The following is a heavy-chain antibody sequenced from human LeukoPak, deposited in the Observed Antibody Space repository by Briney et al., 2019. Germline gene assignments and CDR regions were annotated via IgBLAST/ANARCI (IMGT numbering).Heavy chain of an antibody. Sequence: PSETLSLTCAVFGGSFSGYYWSWIRQTPGKGLEWIGEINHMQFTHYNPSLKSRVTICLDTSKKQFSLRVSSVTATDTAVYYCARDQSLYCSSTSCPSYSMDVWGKGTTVTVSS. CDR3: ARDQSLYCSSTSCPSYSMDV. J-gene: IGHJ6*03. V-gene: IGHV4-34*01. CDR2: INHMQFT. D-gene: IGHD2-2*01. CDR1: GGSFSGYY.